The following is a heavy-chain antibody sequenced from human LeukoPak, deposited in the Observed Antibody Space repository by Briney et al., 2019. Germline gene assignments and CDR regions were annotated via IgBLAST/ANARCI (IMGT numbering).Heavy chain of an antibody. CDR1: GGSFSGYY. V-gene: IGHV4-34*01. D-gene: IGHD3-10*02. J-gene: IGHJ4*02. Sequence: SETLSLTCAVYGGSFSGYYGSGIRQPPGKGLEWIGEINHSGSTNYNPSLKSRVTISVDTSKNQFSLKLSSVTAADTAVYYCARDVSHWGQGTLVTVSS. CDR3: ARDVSH. CDR2: INHSGST.